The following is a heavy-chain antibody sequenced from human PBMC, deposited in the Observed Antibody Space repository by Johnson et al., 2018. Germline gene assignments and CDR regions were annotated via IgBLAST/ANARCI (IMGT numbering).Heavy chain of an antibody. CDR2: ISYDGSNK. J-gene: IGHJ6*02. Sequence: QVQLVESGGGVVQPGRSLRLSCAASGFTFSSYGMHWVRQAPGKGLEWVAVISYDGSNKYYADSVKGRFTISRDNSKNTLYLQMNSLGAEETAGDYCAKGATVTAGDGMDVWGQGTTVTVSS. CDR3: AKGATVTAGDGMDV. V-gene: IGHV3-30*18. D-gene: IGHD4-11*01. CDR1: GFTFSSYG.